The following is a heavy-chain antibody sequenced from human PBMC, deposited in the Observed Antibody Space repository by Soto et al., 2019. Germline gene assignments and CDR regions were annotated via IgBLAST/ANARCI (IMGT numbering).Heavy chain of an antibody. CDR1: GSTFSLYS. V-gene: IGHV3-48*02. CDR3: VRAVTWGLDV. J-gene: IGHJ6*02. D-gene: IGHD3-10*01. CDR2: ISRSSTAI. Sequence: EVQLVESAGGLVQPGGSLRLSGAASGSTFSLYSMSWVRQAPGKALEWVSYISRSSTAIHYADSVKGRFSISRDDATNSTHLQMNRLSDGVPAVYYCVRAVTWGLDVWGQGATVSIAS.